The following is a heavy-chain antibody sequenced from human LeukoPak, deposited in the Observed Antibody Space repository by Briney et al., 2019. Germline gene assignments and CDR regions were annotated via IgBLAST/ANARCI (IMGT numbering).Heavy chain of an antibody. D-gene: IGHD3-3*01. CDR1: GYTFTSYG. CDR3: AGYDFWSGPGWFDP. J-gene: IGHJ5*02. V-gene: IGHV1-18*01. CDR2: ISAYNGNA. Sequence: EASVKVSCKASGYTFTSYGISWVRQAPGQGLEWMGWISAYNGNANYAQKLQGRVTMTTDTSTSTAYMELRSLRSDDTAVYYCAGYDFWSGPGWFDPWGQGTLVTVSS.